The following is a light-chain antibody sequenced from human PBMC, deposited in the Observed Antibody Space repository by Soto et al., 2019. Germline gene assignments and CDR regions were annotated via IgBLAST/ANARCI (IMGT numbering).Light chain of an antibody. Sequence: QSVLTQPASLSGSPGQSITISCTGTSSDIGACDYVSWYQQHPGKAPKLMIYDVSKRPSGVPDRFSGSKSGNTASLTISGLQAEDEADYYCCSYAGSYTYVFATGTKVTVL. CDR2: DVS. V-gene: IGLV2-11*01. CDR3: CSYAGSYTYV. CDR1: SSDIGACDY. J-gene: IGLJ1*01.